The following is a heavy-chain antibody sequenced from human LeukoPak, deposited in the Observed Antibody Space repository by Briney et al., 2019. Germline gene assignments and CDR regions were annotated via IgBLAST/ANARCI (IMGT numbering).Heavy chain of an antibody. V-gene: IGHV4-34*01. D-gene: IGHD6-6*01. Sequence: SETLSLTCAVYGGSFSGYYWSWIRQPPGKGLEWIGEINHSGSTNYNPSLKSRVTISVDTSKNQFSLKLSSVTAADTAVYYCARGARPAHYYYYYMDVWGKGTTVTVSS. CDR3: ARGARPAHYYYYYMDV. CDR1: GGSFSGYY. J-gene: IGHJ6*03. CDR2: INHSGST.